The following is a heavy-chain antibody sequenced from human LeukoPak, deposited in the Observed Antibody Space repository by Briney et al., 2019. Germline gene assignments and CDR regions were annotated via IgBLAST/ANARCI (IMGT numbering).Heavy chain of an antibody. J-gene: IGHJ5*02. CDR2: IKQDGSEK. V-gene: IGHV3-7*03. D-gene: IGHD3-10*01. CDR1: GFTFSSYW. Sequence: GGSLRLSCAASGFTFSSYWMSWVRQAPGKGLVWVANIKQDGSEKYYVDSVKGRFTISRDNAKNSLYLQMNSLRAEDTAVYYCAGSLWFGELARFDPWGQGTLVTVSS. CDR3: AGSLWFGELARFDP.